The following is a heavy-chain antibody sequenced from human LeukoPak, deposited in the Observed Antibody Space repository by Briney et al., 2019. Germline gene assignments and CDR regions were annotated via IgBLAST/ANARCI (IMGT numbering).Heavy chain of an antibody. D-gene: IGHD2-2*01. V-gene: IGHV3-21*01. Sequence: GGSLRLSCAASGFTFSSYSMNWVRQAPGKGLEWVSSISSSSSYIYYADSVKGRFTISRDNAKNSLYLQMNSLRAEDTAVYYCARDPPHYQPQGQGMDYWGQGTLVTVSS. CDR2: ISSSSSYI. CDR1: GFTFSSYS. J-gene: IGHJ4*02. CDR3: ARDPPHYQPQGQGMDY.